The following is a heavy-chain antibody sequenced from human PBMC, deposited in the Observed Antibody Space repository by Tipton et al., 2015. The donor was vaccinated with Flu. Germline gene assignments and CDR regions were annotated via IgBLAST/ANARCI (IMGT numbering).Heavy chain of an antibody. CDR1: GFTVSSKY. CDR3: ATLGNSGTDGFDI. J-gene: IGHJ3*02. Sequence: GSLRLSCAASGFTVSSKYMGWVRQAPGKGLQWVSVIYRGGTTYVADSVKGRCTIPRDNSKNTLYLQWNSPTTEDTAVYYCATLGNSGTDGFDIWGQGTMVTISS. V-gene: IGHV3-66*02. D-gene: IGHD5-12*01. CDR2: IYRGGTT.